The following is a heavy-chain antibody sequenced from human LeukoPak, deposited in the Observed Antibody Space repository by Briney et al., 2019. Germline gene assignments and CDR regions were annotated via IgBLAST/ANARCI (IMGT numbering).Heavy chain of an antibody. J-gene: IGHJ4*02. V-gene: IGHV4-31*03. CDR3: ARDLGGLGKIDY. Sequence: SETLSLTCTVSGGSFSSGGYYWRWIRQHPGKGLEWIGYIFYSGTTYYNPSLKSRVIISVDASKNQFSLRLSSVTAADTAVYYCARDLGGLGKIDYWGQGTLVTVSS. CDR2: IFYSGTT. D-gene: IGHD7-27*01. CDR1: GGSFSSGGYY.